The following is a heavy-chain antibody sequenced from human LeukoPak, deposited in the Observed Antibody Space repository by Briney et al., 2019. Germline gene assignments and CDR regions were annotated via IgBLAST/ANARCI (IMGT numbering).Heavy chain of an antibody. CDR2: INSDGSSA. D-gene: IGHD5-18*01. Sequence: GESLRLSCAASGFIFSSYWMHWVRQAPGKGLVWVSRINSDGSSATYADSVKGRFTISRDNAKNTLYLQMSSLRAEDTAVYYCARDNRGYSYGDYWGQGTLVTVAS. CDR1: GFIFSSYW. J-gene: IGHJ4*02. V-gene: IGHV3-74*01. CDR3: ARDNRGYSYGDY.